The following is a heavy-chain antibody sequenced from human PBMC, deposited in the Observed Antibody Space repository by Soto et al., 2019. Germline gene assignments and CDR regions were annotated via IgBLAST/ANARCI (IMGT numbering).Heavy chain of an antibody. J-gene: IGHJ6*02. Sequence: QSQTLSLTCAISGDSVSSKSVAWSWVRQSPSRGLEWLGRTYYRSKWYNDYAVSVKGRISINPDTSKNHFSLQLNSVTPEDTAVYYCAMSISATTGDGMNVWGQGTTVTVSS. V-gene: IGHV6-1*01. CDR1: GDSVSSKSVA. D-gene: IGHD1-1*01. CDR2: TYYRSKWYN. CDR3: AMSISATTGDGMNV.